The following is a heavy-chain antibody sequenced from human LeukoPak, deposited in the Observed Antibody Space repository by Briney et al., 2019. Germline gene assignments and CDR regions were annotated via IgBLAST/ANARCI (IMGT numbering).Heavy chain of an antibody. Sequence: SETLSLTCTVSGGSISSSSYYWGRIRQPPGKELEWIGSIYYSGSTYYNPSLKSRVTISVDTSKNQFSLKLSSVTAADTAVYYCASGLSSSWSIYYFDYWGQGTLVTVSS. CDR1: GGSISSSSYY. CDR2: IYYSGST. J-gene: IGHJ4*02. D-gene: IGHD6-13*01. V-gene: IGHV4-39*01. CDR3: ASGLSSSWSIYYFDY.